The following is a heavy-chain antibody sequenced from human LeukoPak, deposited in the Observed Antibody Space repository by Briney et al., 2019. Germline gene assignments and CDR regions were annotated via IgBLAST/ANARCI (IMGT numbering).Heavy chain of an antibody. D-gene: IGHD5-18*01. V-gene: IGHV4-59*08. J-gene: IGHJ3*01. CDR3: ARLQNRGFDYGYDDAFDV. CDR1: RGSISRYY. Sequence: SETLPLTCIVSRGSISRYYWSWIRQPPGKGLEWIGHVYYSGSTEYSPSLKSRVTISVDTSENQVSLKVTSVTAADTAVYYCARLQNRGFDYGYDDAFDVWGQGTMVTVSS. CDR2: VYYSGST.